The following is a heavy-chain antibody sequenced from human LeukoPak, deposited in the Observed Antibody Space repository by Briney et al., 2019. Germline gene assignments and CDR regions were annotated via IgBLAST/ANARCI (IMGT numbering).Heavy chain of an antibody. V-gene: IGHV3-23*01. CDR3: ARDTYYYDSSGYYLMGGFDY. J-gene: IGHJ4*02. CDR2: ISGSGGSA. D-gene: IGHD3-22*01. Sequence: GGSLRLSCATSGFTFSTYAMSWVRQAPGKGLEWVSGISGSGGSAVYIDSVKGRFTISRDNSKNTLYLQMNSLGAEDTAVYYCARDTYYYDSSGYYLMGGFDYWGQGTLVTVSS. CDR1: GFTFSTYA.